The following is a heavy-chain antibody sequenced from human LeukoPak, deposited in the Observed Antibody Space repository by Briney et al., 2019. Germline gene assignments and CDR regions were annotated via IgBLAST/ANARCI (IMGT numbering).Heavy chain of an antibody. Sequence: PGGSLRLSCAASGFTFSSYGMNWVRQAPGKGLEWLSYINGGQDAIHYADSVKGRFTISRDNAKNSLYLQMNSLRAEDTAVYYCARFHYGSDAFDIWGQGTMVTVSS. CDR2: INGGQDAI. D-gene: IGHD3-16*01. CDR1: GFTFSSYG. CDR3: ARFHYGSDAFDI. J-gene: IGHJ3*02. V-gene: IGHV3-48*04.